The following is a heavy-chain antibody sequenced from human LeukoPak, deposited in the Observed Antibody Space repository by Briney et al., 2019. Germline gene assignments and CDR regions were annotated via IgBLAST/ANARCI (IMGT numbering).Heavy chain of an antibody. J-gene: IGHJ3*02. V-gene: IGHV3-53*01. CDR3: ARGGDIVGASRSAFDI. D-gene: IGHD1-26*01. Sequence: GGSLRLSCAASGFTLSNNYMSWVRQAPGKGLEWVSLIYSSGSTDYTDSVKGRFTISRDNSKNTLYLKMNSLRDEDTAVYNCARGGDIVGASRSAFDIWGQGTMVTASS. CDR1: GFTLSNNY. CDR2: IYSSGST.